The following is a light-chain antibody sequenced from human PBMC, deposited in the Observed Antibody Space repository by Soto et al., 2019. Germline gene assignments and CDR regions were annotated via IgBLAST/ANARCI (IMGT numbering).Light chain of an antibody. CDR1: ADISTW. V-gene: IGKV1-12*01. CDR3: QHADSFPLHS. Sequence: DIQMTQSPSSVSASVGDRVIITCRSSADISTWFAWYQQKQGKDPKLLIYAATSLQSGVPSRFSGSGSGTDFTRTNSCLQPEDFATYYCQHADSFPLHSFGQATRLDTK. J-gene: IGKJ5*01. CDR2: AAT.